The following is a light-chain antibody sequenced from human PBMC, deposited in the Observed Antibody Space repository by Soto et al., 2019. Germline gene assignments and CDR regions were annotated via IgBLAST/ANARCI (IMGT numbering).Light chain of an antibody. CDR3: SSYAGSKTL. CDR2: EVS. Sequence: QSALTQPPSASGSPGQSVTISCTGTSSDVGGYDYVSWYQQHPGKAPKLMIYEVSKRPSGVPDRFSGSKSGNTASLTVSGLQADAEADYYCSSYAGSKTLFGGGTKLTVL. V-gene: IGLV2-8*01. CDR1: SSDVGGYDY. J-gene: IGLJ2*01.